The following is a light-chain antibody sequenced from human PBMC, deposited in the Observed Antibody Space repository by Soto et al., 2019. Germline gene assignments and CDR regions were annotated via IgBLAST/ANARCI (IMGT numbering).Light chain of an antibody. CDR1: QNIIDR. CDR2: QTS. CDR3: QQYVTLGWT. J-gene: IGKJ1*01. Sequence: DIQMTQSPATLSASVGDRVSISCRASQNIIDRLGWFQQKPGKAPKLLIYQTSNLESGVPSRFSGSGSGTEFILTISSLQPDDFATYYCQQYVTLGWTFGQGTKVEIK. V-gene: IGKV1-5*03.